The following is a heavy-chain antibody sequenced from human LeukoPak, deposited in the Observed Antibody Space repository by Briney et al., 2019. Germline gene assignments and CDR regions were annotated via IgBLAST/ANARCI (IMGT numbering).Heavy chain of an antibody. CDR1: GFTFSSYW. CDR2: INSDGSST. V-gene: IGHV3-74*01. Sequence: GGSLRLSCAASGFTFSSYWMHWVRQAPGKGLVWVSRINSDGSSTGYADSVKGRFTISRDNAKNTLYLQMNSLRAEDTAVYYCASAGYSSGWLSQNYYYYGMDVWGQGTTVTVSS. J-gene: IGHJ6*02. D-gene: IGHD6-19*01. CDR3: ASAGYSSGWLSQNYYYYGMDV.